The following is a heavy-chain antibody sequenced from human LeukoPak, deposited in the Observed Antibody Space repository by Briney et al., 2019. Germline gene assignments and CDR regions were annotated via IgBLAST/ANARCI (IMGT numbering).Heavy chain of an antibody. Sequence: GASLRLSRVASGFTFSNYAMSWVRQAPGKGLEWVSAITGSGTSTYYADSLKGRFTISRDNSKNTVFLQMNSLRHEDTAIYYCVIWGDYDVLTGYYVPDYWGQGTLVTVSS. CDR2: ITGSGTST. V-gene: IGHV3-23*01. CDR1: GFTFSNYA. J-gene: IGHJ4*02. CDR3: VIWGDYDVLTGYYVPDY. D-gene: IGHD3-9*01.